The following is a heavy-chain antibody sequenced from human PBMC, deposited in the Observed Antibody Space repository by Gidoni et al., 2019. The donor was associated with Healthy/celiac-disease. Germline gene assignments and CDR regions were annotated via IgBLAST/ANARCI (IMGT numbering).Heavy chain of an antibody. CDR2: INHSGST. D-gene: IGHD2-2*01. V-gene: IGHV4-34*01. J-gene: IGHJ6*03. CDR1: GGSFSGYY. Sequence: QVQLQQWGAGLLKPSETLSLPCAVYGGSFSGYYWSWIRQPPGKGLEWIGEINHSGSTNYNPSLKSRVTISVDTSKNQFSLKLGSVTAADTAVYYCAREGVYCSSTSCYALRGLHYYMDVWGKGTTVTVSS. CDR3: AREGVYCSSTSCYALRGLHYYMDV.